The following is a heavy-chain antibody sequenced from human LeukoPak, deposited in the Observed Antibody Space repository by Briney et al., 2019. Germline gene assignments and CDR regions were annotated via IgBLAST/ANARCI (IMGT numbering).Heavy chain of an antibody. CDR1: GFTFSSYS. V-gene: IGHV3-48*01. Sequence: GGSLRLSCAASGFTFSSYSMNWVRQAPRQGMEWVSYISSGSSSIYYADSVKGRLTISRDNAKNSLYLQMNSLRAEDTAVYYCARDLGLDYWGQGTLVTVSS. D-gene: IGHD1-26*01. CDR3: ARDLGLDY. CDR2: ISSGSSSI. J-gene: IGHJ4*02.